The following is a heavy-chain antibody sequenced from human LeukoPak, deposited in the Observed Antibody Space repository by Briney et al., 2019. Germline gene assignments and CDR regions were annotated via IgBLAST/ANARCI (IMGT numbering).Heavy chain of an antibody. Sequence: SGGSLRPSCAASGFTFSSYAMHWVRQAPGKGLEWVAFISHDGSNKYYADSVKGRFTISRDNSKNTLYLQMNSLRAEDTALYYCARGSRAIVSTKFARGRYMDVWGKGSTVTVSS. CDR3: ARGSRAIVSTKFARGRYMDV. CDR2: ISHDGSNK. D-gene: IGHD5/OR15-5a*01. V-gene: IGHV3-30*04. J-gene: IGHJ6*03. CDR1: GFTFSSYA.